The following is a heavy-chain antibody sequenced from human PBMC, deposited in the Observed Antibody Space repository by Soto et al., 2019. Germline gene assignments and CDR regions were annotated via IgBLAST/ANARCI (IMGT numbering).Heavy chain of an antibody. CDR1: GFTFSPYS. V-gene: IGHV3-21*01. CDR2: ISSSSSYI. CDR3: ARDRETGATVTTYFDS. Sequence: GGSLRLSCTASGFTFSPYSMDWVRQAPGQGPEWLASISSSSSYIFYADSVEGRFTVSRDNAKNSLFLQMNNLRADDTATYYCARDRETGATVTTYFDSWGQGALVTVSS. J-gene: IGHJ4*02. D-gene: IGHD4-4*01.